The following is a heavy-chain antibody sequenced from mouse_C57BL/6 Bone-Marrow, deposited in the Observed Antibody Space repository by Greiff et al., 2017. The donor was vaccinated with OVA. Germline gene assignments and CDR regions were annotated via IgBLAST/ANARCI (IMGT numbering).Heavy chain of an antibody. V-gene: IGHV5-6*02. CDR3: ARRDTTVVDYFDY. CDR1: GFTFSSYG. CDR2: ISSGGSYT. Sequence: EVKLQESGGDLVKPGGSLKLSCAASGFTFSSYGMSWVRQTPDKRLEWVATISSGGSYTYYPDSVKGRFTISRDNAKNTLYLQMSSLKSEDTAMYYCARRDTTVVDYFDYWGQGTTLTVSS. D-gene: IGHD1-1*01. J-gene: IGHJ2*01.